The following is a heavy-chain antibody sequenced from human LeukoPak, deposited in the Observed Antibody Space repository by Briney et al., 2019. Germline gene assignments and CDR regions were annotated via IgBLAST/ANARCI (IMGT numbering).Heavy chain of an antibody. V-gene: IGHV3-30*02. CDR2: IRSNGNNE. D-gene: IGHD3-10*02. CDR1: GFTFSNYG. Sequence: GGSLRLSCAASGFTFSNYGMNWVRQAPGRGLEWVAFIRSNGNNEYYADSVKGRFTLSRDNSKNTLYLQMNSLRAEDTAVYYCAELGITMIGGVWGKGTTVTISS. J-gene: IGHJ6*04. CDR3: AELGITMIGGV.